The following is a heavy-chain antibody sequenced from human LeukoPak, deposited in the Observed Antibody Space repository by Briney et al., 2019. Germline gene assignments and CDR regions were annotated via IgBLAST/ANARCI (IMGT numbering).Heavy chain of an antibody. CDR3: ASSSSSWSNYYYYYMDV. CDR1: GFTFSSYS. J-gene: IGHJ6*03. D-gene: IGHD6-13*01. V-gene: IGHV3-21*01. CDR2: ISSSSSYI. Sequence: GGSLRLSCAASGFTFSSYSMSWVRQAPGKGLEWVSSISSSSSYIYYADSVKGRFTISRDNAKNSLYLQMNSLRAEDTAVYYCASSSSSWSNYYYYYMDVWGKGTTVTVSS.